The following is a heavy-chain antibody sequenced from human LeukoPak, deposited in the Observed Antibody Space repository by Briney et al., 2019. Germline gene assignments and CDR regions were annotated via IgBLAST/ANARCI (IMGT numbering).Heavy chain of an antibody. D-gene: IGHD5-18*01. CDR3: ARWGIQLWFGNFPWYFDF. Sequence: GGSLRLSCAASGFTFSSYAMSWVRQAPGKGLEWVSVIYSGGSTYYADSVKGRFTISRDNSKNRLYLQMNSLRADDTAVYYCARWGIQLWFGNFPWYFDFWGRGTLVTVSS. J-gene: IGHJ2*01. CDR1: GFTFSSYA. CDR2: IYSGGST. V-gene: IGHV3-66*01.